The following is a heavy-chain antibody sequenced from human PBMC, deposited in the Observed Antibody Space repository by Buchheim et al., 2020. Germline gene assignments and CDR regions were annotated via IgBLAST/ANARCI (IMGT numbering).Heavy chain of an antibody. CDR3: ARIPSWCTGGVCYDY. D-gene: IGHD2-8*02. Sequence: QVTLRESGPALVKPTQTLTLTCTFSGFSLSTSGMCVSWIRQPPGKALEWLARIDWDDDKYYSTSLKTSLTISKDTSNNQLVLTMTNMDPVDTATYYCARIPSWCTGGVCYDYWGQGTL. CDR2: IDWDDDK. J-gene: IGHJ4*02. CDR1: GFSLSTSGMC. V-gene: IGHV2-70*15.